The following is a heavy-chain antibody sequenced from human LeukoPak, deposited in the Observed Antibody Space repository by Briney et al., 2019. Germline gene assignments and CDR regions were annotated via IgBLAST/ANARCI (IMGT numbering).Heavy chain of an antibody. Sequence: GGALRLSCAASGFTFSTYTMHGVREAPGKGGEGGAVISYDGANKYYADSVKGRFTISRDNSKNTVYLQMNSLRTENTAVYYCARDPHWFGELFSGGWFDPWGQGTLVTVSS. D-gene: IGHD3-10*01. J-gene: IGHJ5*02. CDR1: GFTFSTYT. CDR3: ARDPHWFGELFSGGWFDP. CDR2: ISYDGANK. V-gene: IGHV3-30-3*01.